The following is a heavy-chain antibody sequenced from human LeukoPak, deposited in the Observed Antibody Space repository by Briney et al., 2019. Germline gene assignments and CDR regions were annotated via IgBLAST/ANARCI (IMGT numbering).Heavy chain of an antibody. Sequence: PGGSLRLSCAASGFTFSSYSMNWFRQAPGRGLEWVSSISSSSSYIYYAESVKGRFTTSRDNAKNSLYLQMNSLRAEDTAVYYCARDQDYYDSSGPTNWFDPWGQGTLVTVSS. CDR3: ARDQDYYDSSGPTNWFDP. CDR2: ISSSSSYI. CDR1: GFTFSSYS. D-gene: IGHD3-22*01. V-gene: IGHV3-21*01. J-gene: IGHJ5*02.